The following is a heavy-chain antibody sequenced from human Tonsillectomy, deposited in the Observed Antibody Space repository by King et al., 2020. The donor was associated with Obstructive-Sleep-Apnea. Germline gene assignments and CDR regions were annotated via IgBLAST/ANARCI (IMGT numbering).Heavy chain of an antibody. CDR2: ISSSSSII. CDR1: GFTFSTYS. V-gene: IGHV3-48*04. J-gene: IGHJ4*02. Sequence: VQLVESGGGLVQPGESLRLSCAASGFTFSTYSMNWVRQAPGKGLEWISYISSSSSIIYYADSVKGRFTISRDNAKNSLYLQMNSLRAEDTAVYYCARDPPFGYWGQGTLVTVSS. CDR3: ARDPPFGY.